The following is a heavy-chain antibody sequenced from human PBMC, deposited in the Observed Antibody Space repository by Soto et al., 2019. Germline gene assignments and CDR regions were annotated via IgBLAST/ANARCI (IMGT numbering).Heavy chain of an antibody. Sequence: ASVKVSCKASGGTFSSYAISWVRQAPGQGLEWMGGIIPIFGTANYAQKFQGRVTITADESTSTAYMELSSLRSEDTAVYYCARGRLTSDIVVVPAATQSNWFDPWGQGTLVTVSS. CDR2: IIPIFGTA. CDR3: ARGRLTSDIVVVPAATQSNWFDP. D-gene: IGHD2-2*01. V-gene: IGHV1-69*13. CDR1: GGTFSSYA. J-gene: IGHJ5*02.